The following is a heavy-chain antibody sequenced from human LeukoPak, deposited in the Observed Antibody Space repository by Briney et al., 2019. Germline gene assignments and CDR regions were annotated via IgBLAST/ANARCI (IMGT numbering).Heavy chain of an antibody. CDR1: GDSVSTNXAA. V-gene: IGHV6-1*01. J-gene: IGHJ4*02. Sequence: SQTLSLTCAISGDSVSTNXAAWNWVRQSPXXXXXXLGRTYYRSKWHNDYAXSVXSRISINPDTSKNQFSLQLNSVTPEDTAIYYCSREEPSGYSNVWGQGTLVTVSS. CDR3: SREEPSGYSNV. CDR2: TYYRSKWHN. D-gene: IGHD6-13*01.